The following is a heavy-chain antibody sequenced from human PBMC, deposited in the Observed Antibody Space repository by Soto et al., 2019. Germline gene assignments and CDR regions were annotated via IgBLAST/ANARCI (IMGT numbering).Heavy chain of an antibody. V-gene: IGHV2-5*02. CDR3: AHRQLGTFFGLVTQTDAWFDL. CDR2: VYWDDDK. Sequence: QITLKESGPTLVNPTQTLTLTCTFSGFSLSTSGAAVGWIRQPPGKALEWLALVYWDDDKRYSPSIKNRVTITKDTAKNQVVLTLTIAEPVDTATYYCAHRQLGTFFGLVTQTDAWFDLWGQGTLVTVPS. D-gene: IGHD3-3*01. J-gene: IGHJ5*01. CDR1: GFSLSTSGAA.